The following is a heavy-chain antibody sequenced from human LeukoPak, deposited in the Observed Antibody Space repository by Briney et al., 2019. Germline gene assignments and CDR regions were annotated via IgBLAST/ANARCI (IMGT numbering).Heavy chain of an antibody. CDR3: VKGPLITAAGTY. V-gene: IGHV3-7*03. CDR1: GFTFSDYW. D-gene: IGHD6-13*01. J-gene: IGHJ4*02. CDR2: INQYGGEI. Sequence: GGSLRLSCAASGFTFSDYWMTWVRQTPGKGLECVANINQYGGEISYVDSVKGRSTISRDNAKNSLSLQMSSLRVEDTAVYYCVKGPLITAAGTYWGQGTLVTVSS.